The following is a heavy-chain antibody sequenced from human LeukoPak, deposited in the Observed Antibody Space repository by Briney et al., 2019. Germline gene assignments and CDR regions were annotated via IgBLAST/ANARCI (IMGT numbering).Heavy chain of an antibody. V-gene: IGHV1-2*02. J-gene: IGHJ4*02. CDR3: ASTDLVLRFLEWLSLDY. Sequence: ASVKVSCKASGYTFTGYYMHWVRQAPGQGLEWMGWINPNSGGTNYAQKFQGRVTMTRDTSISTAYMELSRLRSDDTAVYYCASTDLVLRFLEWLSLDYWGQGTLVTVSS. CDR1: GYTFTGYY. CDR2: INPNSGGT. D-gene: IGHD3-3*01.